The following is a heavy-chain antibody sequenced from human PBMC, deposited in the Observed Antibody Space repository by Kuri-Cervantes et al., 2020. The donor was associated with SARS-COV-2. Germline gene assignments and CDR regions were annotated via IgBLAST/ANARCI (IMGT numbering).Heavy chain of an antibody. CDR1: GFTFSSYG. J-gene: IGHJ4*02. V-gene: IGHV3-30*03. Sequence: GESLKIFCAASGFTFSSYGMHWVRQAPGKGLEWVAVISYDGSNKYYADSVKGRFTISRDNSKNTLYLQINSLRAEDTAVYYCARQGVEGVGYWGQGTLVTVSS. CDR3: ARQGVEGVGY. D-gene: IGHD2-8*01. CDR2: ISYDGSNK.